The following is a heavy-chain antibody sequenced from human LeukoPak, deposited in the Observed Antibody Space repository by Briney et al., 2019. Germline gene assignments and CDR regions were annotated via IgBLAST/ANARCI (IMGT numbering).Heavy chain of an antibody. J-gene: IGHJ4*02. D-gene: IGHD6-6*01. CDR2: IDPYGGGT. CDR3: AKGGNTPGRPFDF. V-gene: IGHV1-2*02. Sequence: ASVEVSCKASGYNFNDYYTHWVRQAPGQGLEWMGWIDPYGGGTNYAQKFQGRVTMTRDTSISTAYMEVTSLRSDDTAVYYCAKGGNTPGRPFDFWGQGTLVAVSS. CDR1: GYNFNDYY.